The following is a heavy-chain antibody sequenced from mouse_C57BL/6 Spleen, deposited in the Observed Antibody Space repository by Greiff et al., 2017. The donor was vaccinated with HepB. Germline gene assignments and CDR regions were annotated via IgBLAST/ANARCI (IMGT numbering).Heavy chain of an antibody. Sequence: VQLQQSGPELVKPGASVKISCKASGYSFTGYYMNWVKQSPEKSLEWIGEINPSTGGTTYNQKFKAKATLTVDKSSSTAYMQLKSLTSEDSAVYYCASREGSSLYAMDYWGQGTSVTVSS. J-gene: IGHJ4*01. CDR3: ASREGSSLYAMDY. CDR1: GYSFTGYY. D-gene: IGHD3-3*01. V-gene: IGHV1-42*01. CDR2: INPSTGGT.